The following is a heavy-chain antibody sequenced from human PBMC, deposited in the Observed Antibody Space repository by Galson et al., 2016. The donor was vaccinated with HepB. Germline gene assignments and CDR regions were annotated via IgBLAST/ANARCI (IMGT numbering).Heavy chain of an antibody. J-gene: IGHJ6*02. D-gene: IGHD3-10*01. V-gene: IGHV3-23*01. CDR1: GFTFSSYA. CDR2: ISGSSSSI. CDR3: AKSTGSAVTTLDFYYGMDV. Sequence: SLRLSCAASGFTFSSYALNWVRQAPGKGLEWVSVISGSSSSIFYADSVKGRFTVSRDNSKNTVSLQMNSLGAEDTAVYYCAKSTGSAVTTLDFYYGMDVWGPGTPVTVSS.